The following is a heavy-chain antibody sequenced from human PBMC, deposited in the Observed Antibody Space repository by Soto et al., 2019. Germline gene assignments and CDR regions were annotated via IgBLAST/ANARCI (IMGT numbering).Heavy chain of an antibody. CDR1: GYTFTSYG. D-gene: IGHD3-22*01. Sequence: QVQLVQSRAEVKKPGASVKVSCKASGYTFTSYGISWVRQAPGQGLEWMGWISAYNGNTNYAQKLQGRVTMTTDTSTSTAYMELRSLRSDDTAVYYCARSGEAYYYDSSGYFPAEYFQHWGQGTLVTVSS. V-gene: IGHV1-18*04. J-gene: IGHJ1*01. CDR3: ARSGEAYYYDSSGYFPAEYFQH. CDR2: ISAYNGNT.